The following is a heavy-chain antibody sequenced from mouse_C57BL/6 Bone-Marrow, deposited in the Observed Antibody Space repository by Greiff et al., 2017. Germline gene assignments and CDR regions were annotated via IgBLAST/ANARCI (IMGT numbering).Heavy chain of an antibody. V-gene: IGHV1-55*01. Sequence: VQLQQHGAELVKPGASVKMSCKASGYTFTSYWITWVKQRPGQGLEWIGDIYPTSGRTNYNEKFKSKAILTVDTSSNTAYMQRSSLTSEDSAVFYCARSGPLGRSFDYWGQGTTLTVSS. CDR3: ARSGPLGRSFDY. CDR1: GYTFTSYW. CDR2: IYPTSGRT. D-gene: IGHD4-1*01. J-gene: IGHJ2*01.